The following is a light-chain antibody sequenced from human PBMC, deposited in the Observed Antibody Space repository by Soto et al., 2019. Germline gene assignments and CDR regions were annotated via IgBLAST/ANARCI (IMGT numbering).Light chain of an antibody. Sequence: DIQMTQSPSTLSASVGDRITITCRASQSINNWLAWYQQKPGKAPKLLIYDASSLQSGVPSRFSGSGSGTEFTLTISSLQPDAFATYYCQHYNGYPFTFGPGTKVDVK. CDR2: DAS. CDR1: QSINNW. J-gene: IGKJ3*01. CDR3: QHYNGYPFT. V-gene: IGKV1-5*01.